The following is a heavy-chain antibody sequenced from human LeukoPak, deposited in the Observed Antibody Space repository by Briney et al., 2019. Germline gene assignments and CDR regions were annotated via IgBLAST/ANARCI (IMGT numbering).Heavy chain of an antibody. CDR3: ARGDAFILGATLSFDP. D-gene: IGHD1-26*01. Sequence: SETLSLTCTVSGGSISNSFWSWIRQSAGEGLEWIGRIDLFGNTNYNPSLKSRATISIDKSKNQFSLNLRSVTAADTAVYYCARGDAFILGATLSFDPWGQGTLVTVSS. CDR1: GGSISNSF. J-gene: IGHJ5*02. V-gene: IGHV4-4*07. CDR2: IDLFGNT.